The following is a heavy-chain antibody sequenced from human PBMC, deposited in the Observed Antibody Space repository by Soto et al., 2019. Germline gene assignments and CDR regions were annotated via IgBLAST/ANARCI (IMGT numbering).Heavy chain of an antibody. V-gene: IGHV3-30-3*01. CDR1: GFTFSSYA. CDR3: ARVLRFLEYPHFDY. D-gene: IGHD3-3*01. Sequence: QVQLVESGGGVVQPGRSLRLSCAASGFTFSSYAMHWVRQAPGKGLEWVAVISYDGSNKYYADSVKGRFTISRDNSKNSLYLQMNILRAEDTAVYYCARVLRFLEYPHFDYWGQGTLVTVSS. CDR2: ISYDGSNK. J-gene: IGHJ4*02.